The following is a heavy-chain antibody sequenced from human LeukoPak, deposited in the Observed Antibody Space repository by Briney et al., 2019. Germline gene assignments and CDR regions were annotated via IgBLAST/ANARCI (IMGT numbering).Heavy chain of an antibody. V-gene: IGHV3-7*01. CDR2: IKQDGSER. CDR1: GFSMSVYW. Sequence: GGSLRLSCEASGFSMSVYWMSWVRQAPGKGLEWVGNIKQDGSERNYVDSVKGRFTISRDNAKNSLYLQMNSLRAEDTAVYYCARKGLAHYYYYGMDVWGQGTTVTVSS. CDR3: ARKGLAHYYYYGMDV. J-gene: IGHJ6*02. D-gene: IGHD3/OR15-3a*01.